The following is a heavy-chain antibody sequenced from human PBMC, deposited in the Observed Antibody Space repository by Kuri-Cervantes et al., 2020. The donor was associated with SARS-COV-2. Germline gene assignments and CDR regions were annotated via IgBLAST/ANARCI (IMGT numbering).Heavy chain of an antibody. CDR2: TFYSGSI. CDR3: ARLSVGPAVTGGFDI. Sequence: SETLSLTCNLSGGSISSTSSYWGWVRQTPGRGLEWIATTFYSGSIYYNPSLRGRGTITVETSNNQFSLKVTSVTAADTAVYSCARLSVGPAVTGGFDIWGQGTMVTVSS. D-gene: IGHD4-17*01. CDR1: GGSISSTSSY. J-gene: IGHJ3*02. V-gene: IGHV4-39*01.